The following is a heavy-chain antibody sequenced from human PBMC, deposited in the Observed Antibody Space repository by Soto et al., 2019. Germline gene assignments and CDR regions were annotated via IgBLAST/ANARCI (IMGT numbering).Heavy chain of an antibody. CDR2: IFYSGNT. J-gene: IGHJ5*02. Sequence: SETLSLTCTVSGGSMTGYYWSWIRQPPGKGLEWIGYIFYSGNTGYNPSLKSRATISVDTSKSQFSLKVTSVTAADTAVYVCVRDRGSSVWFDPWGPGTLVTVSS. D-gene: IGHD3-10*01. V-gene: IGHV4-59*01. CDR3: VRDRGSSVWFDP. CDR1: GGSMTGYY.